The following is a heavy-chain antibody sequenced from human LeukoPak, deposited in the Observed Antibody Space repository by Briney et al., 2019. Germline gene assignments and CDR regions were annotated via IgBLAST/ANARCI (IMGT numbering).Heavy chain of an antibody. D-gene: IGHD5-18*01. CDR2: ISWNSGSI. J-gene: IGHJ4*02. V-gene: IGHV3-9*01. CDR1: GFTFDDYA. Sequence: GGSLRLSCAASGFTFDDYAMHWVRQAPGKGLEWVSGISWNSGSIGYADSVKGRFTISRDNAKNSLYLQMNSLRAEDTALYYCAKDIAQYGYGLGYFDYWGQGTLVTVSS. CDR3: AKDIAQYGYGLGYFDY.